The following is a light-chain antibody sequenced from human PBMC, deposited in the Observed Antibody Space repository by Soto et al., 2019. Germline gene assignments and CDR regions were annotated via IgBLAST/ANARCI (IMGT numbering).Light chain of an antibody. J-gene: IGLJ3*02. CDR2: EVS. V-gene: IGLV2-14*01. Sequence: QSALTQPATVSGSPGQSITISCTGTSRDVGGYNYVSWYQQYPGKAPKLMIYEVSDRPSGVSNRFSGSKSGNTASLTISGLQAEDESDYYCSSYTSDNTWVFGGGTQLTVL. CDR3: SSYTSDNTWV. CDR1: SRDVGGYNY.